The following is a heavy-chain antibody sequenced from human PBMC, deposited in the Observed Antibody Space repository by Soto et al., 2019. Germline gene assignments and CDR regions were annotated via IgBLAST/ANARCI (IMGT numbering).Heavy chain of an antibody. J-gene: IGHJ6*02. Sequence: EVQLLESGGGLVQPGGSLRLSCAASGFTFSSYAMSWVRQAPGKGLEWVSAISGSGGSTYYADSVKGRFTISRDNSKNTLYLQMNSLRAEDTAVYYCAKGPWWFGELLYPLDGMDVWGQGTTVTVSS. CDR1: GFTFSSYA. D-gene: IGHD3-10*01. CDR2: ISGSGGST. V-gene: IGHV3-23*01. CDR3: AKGPWWFGELLYPLDGMDV.